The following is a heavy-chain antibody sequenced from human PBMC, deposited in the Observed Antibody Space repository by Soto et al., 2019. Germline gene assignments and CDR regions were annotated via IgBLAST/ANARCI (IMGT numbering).Heavy chain of an antibody. D-gene: IGHD4-17*01. J-gene: IGHJ6*02. CDR3: AKDYGDYYYYGMDV. CDR1: GFTFSSYG. CDR2: ISYDGSNK. V-gene: IGHV3-30*18. Sequence: QVQLVESGGGVVQPGRSLRLSCAASGFTFSSYGMHWVRQAPGKGLEWVAVISYDGSNKYYADSVKGRFTISRDNSKNTLYLQMNSLIAEDTAVYYCAKDYGDYYYYGMDVWGQGTTVTVSS.